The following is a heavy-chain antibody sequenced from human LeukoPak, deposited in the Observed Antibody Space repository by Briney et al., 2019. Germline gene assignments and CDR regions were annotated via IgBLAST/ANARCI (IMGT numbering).Heavy chain of an antibody. D-gene: IGHD6-13*01. J-gene: IGHJ5*01. CDR1: GYTLTNYD. CDR3: ARGLFRSWKLFVS. V-gene: IGHV1-8*01. Sequence: ASVKVSCKASGYTLTNYDINWVRQATGKGLEWMGGMNPNSGKTGYAQKFQGRVTMTRNTSISTAYMEMSRLRSEDTAGYYCARGLFRSWKLFVSWVQGTLVTVSS. CDR2: MNPNSGKT.